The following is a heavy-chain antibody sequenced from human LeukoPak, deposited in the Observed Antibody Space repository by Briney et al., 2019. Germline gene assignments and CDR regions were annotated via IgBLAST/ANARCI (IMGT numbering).Heavy chain of an antibody. CDR2: ISNDGSNK. V-gene: IGHV3-30*18. D-gene: IGHD3-22*01. Sequence: GGSLRLSCAASGFTFSSYGTHWVRQAPGKGLEWVAVISNDGSNKYYADSVKGRFTISRDNSKNTLYLQMNSLRAEDTAVYYCAKDLTMTFAPYDYWGQGTLVTVSS. CDR3: AKDLTMTFAPYDY. J-gene: IGHJ4*02. CDR1: GFTFSSYG.